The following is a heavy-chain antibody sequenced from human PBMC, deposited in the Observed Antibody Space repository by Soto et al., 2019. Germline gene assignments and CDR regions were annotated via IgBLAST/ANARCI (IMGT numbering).Heavy chain of an antibody. D-gene: IGHD2-15*01. CDR1: EFSFSDQY. CDR2: SRNRANSLST. J-gene: IGHJ4*02. Sequence: VGSLRLSCTVSADSEFSFSDQYMDWVRQAQGKGRQWPGPSRNRANSLSTACTASVQGRSTISRAESNSKLYLQMNRPKTADTAVHYCSRVDPSANSPGYWRQGTRGTFS. V-gene: IGHV3-72*01. CDR3: SRVDPSANSPGY.